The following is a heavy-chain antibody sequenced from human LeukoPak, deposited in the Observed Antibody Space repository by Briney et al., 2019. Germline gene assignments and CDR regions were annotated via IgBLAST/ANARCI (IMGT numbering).Heavy chain of an antibody. CDR3: ASLPGSGWYEGSDY. V-gene: IGHV4-4*02. Sequence: SETLSLTCTVSGGSISSSNWWSWVRQPPGKGLEWIGEIYHSGSTNYNPSLKSRVTISVDKSKNQFSLKLSSVTAADTAVYYCASLPGSGWYEGSDYWGQGTLVTVSS. CDR2: IYHSGST. CDR1: GGSISSSNW. J-gene: IGHJ4*02. D-gene: IGHD6-19*01.